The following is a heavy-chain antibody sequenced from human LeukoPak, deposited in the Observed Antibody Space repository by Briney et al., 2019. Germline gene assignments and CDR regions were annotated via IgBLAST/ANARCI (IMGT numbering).Heavy chain of an antibody. CDR1: GFTFSRYS. CDR3: AKAPNWGSTGRGNWFDP. Sequence: GGSLRLSCAASGFTFSRYSMNWVRQAPGKGLEWVSYISNTGNDIYYADSVKGRFTISRDSAKSSLYLQMNSLRAEDTALYYCAKAPNWGSTGRGNWFDPWGQGTLVTVSS. CDR2: ISNTGNDI. V-gene: IGHV3-21*05. D-gene: IGHD7-27*01. J-gene: IGHJ5*02.